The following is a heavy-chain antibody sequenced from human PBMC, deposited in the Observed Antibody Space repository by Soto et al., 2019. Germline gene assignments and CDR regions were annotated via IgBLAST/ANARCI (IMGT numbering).Heavy chain of an antibody. CDR3: GRAFRYCGSGYYFDY. Sequence: GASVKVSCKASGYRFTGYYVHWGRHAPGQGLEWMGWINPNSGGTNYAQKFQGLVTMTRDTSISTAYMELSSLRSDDTAVYYCGRAFRYCGSGYYFDYWGQGTPVTVSS. CDR2: INPNSGGT. D-gene: IGHD3-22*01. V-gene: IGHV1-2*04. CDR1: GYRFTGYY. J-gene: IGHJ4*02.